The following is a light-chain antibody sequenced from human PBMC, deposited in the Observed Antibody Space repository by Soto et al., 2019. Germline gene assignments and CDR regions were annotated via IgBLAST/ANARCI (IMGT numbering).Light chain of an antibody. V-gene: IGLV4-69*02. CDR3: QTWVTGIRI. Sequence: QSVLTQSPSASASLGASVKLTCTLSSGHSSYAIAWHQQQPERGPRFVMKVNGDGSHIKGDGIPDRFSGSSSGAERYLTISSLQSEDEADYYCQTWVTGIRIFGGGTKLTVL. CDR2: VNGDGSH. CDR1: SGHSSYA. J-gene: IGLJ2*01.